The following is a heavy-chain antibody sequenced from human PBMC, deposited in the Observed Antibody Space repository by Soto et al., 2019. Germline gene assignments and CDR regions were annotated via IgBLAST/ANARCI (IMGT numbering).Heavy chain of an antibody. J-gene: IGHJ3*02. V-gene: IGHV4-39*01. CDR3: ARHELLGAFDI. Sequence: PSETLSLTCTVSGGSISSSSYYWGWIRQPPGKGLEWIGSIYYSGSTYYNPSLKSRVTISVDTSKNQFSLKLSSVTAADTAVYYCARHELLGAFDIWGQGTMVTVSS. CDR1: GGSISSSSYY. CDR2: IYYSGST. D-gene: IGHD1-26*01.